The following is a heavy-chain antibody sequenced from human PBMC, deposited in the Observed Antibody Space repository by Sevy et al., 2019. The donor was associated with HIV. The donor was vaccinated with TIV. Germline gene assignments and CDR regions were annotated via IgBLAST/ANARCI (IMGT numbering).Heavy chain of an antibody. D-gene: IGHD2-2*01. CDR3: AFSSAGYCSSTSCPHYYYYYYMDV. CDR2: ISGSGGST. J-gene: IGHJ6*03. V-gene: IGHV3-23*01. Sequence: GGSLRLSCAASGFTFSSYAMSWVRQAPGKGLEWVSAISGSGGSTYYADSVKGRITISRDNSKNTLYLQMNSLRAEDTAVYYCAFSSAGYCSSTSCPHYYYYYYMDVWGKGTTVTVSS. CDR1: GFTFSSYA.